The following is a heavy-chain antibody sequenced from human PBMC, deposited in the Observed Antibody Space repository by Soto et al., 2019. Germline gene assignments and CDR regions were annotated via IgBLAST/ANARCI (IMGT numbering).Heavy chain of an antibody. CDR1: GFTFTRYS. J-gene: IGHJ4*02. CDR2: ISSTTNYI. Sequence: PCGALRLSCAASGFTFTRYSMNWVRQAPGKGLEWVSYISSTTNYIYYADSMKGRFTVSRDNAKNSVYLEMNSLSAEDTAVYYCARESEDLTSNFDYWGQGTLVTVSS. V-gene: IGHV3-21*01. CDR3: ARESEDLTSNFDY.